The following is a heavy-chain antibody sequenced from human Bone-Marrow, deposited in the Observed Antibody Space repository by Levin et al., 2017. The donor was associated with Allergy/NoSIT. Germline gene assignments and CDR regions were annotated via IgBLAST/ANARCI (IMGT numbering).Heavy chain of an antibody. V-gene: IGHV3-30*18. D-gene: IGHD6-19*01. CDR3: AKPQGVAVADNSFGMDV. CDR2: ISYDGDNK. J-gene: IGHJ6*02. CDR1: GSTFRSFG. Sequence: GESLKISCAASGSTFRSFGMHWVRQAPGKGLEWVAAISYDGDNKYYVDSVKGRFSISRDNSKNTLYLQMDSLRVDDTAVYYCAKPQGVAVADNSFGMDVWGQGTTVIVSS.